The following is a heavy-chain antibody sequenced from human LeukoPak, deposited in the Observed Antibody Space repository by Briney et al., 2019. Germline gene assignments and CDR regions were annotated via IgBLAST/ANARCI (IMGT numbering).Heavy chain of an antibody. CDR3: ARADGSAWPTGEFDY. CDR1: GYTFTGYY. V-gene: IGHV1-2*02. CDR2: INPNSGGT. D-gene: IGHD6-19*01. J-gene: IGHJ4*02. Sequence: ASVKVSCKASGYTFTGYYMHWVRQAPGQGLEWMGWINPNSGGTNYVQKFQGRVTMTRDTSISTAYMDLSRLRSDDTAVYYCARADGSAWPTGEFDYWGQGTLVTVSS.